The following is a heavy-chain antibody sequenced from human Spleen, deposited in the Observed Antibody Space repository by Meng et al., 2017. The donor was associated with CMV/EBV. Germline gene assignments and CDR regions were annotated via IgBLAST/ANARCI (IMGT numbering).Heavy chain of an antibody. Sequence: ASVKVSCKASGYTFTSYGISWVRQAPGQGLEWMGWINPNSGGTNYAQKFQGRVTMTRDTSISTAYMDLSGLTSDATAVYFCARGVQYYSFAFDIWGQGTMVTVSS. CDR1: GYTFTSYG. CDR2: INPNSGGT. CDR3: ARGVQYYSFAFDI. V-gene: IGHV1-2*02. J-gene: IGHJ3*02. D-gene: IGHD2/OR15-2a*01.